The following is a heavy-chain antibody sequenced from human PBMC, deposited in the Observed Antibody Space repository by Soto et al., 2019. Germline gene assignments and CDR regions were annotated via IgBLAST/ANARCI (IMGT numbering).Heavy chain of an antibody. Sequence: SVKVSCKASGGTSSSYAISWVRQAPGQGLEWMGGIIPIFGTANYAQKFQGRVTITADESTSTAYMELSSLRSEDTAVYYCAGLYDSSGYYCGYGGQGSLVTVS. CDR1: GGTSSSYA. D-gene: IGHD3-22*01. CDR3: AGLYDSSGYYCGY. J-gene: IGHJ4*02. V-gene: IGHV1-69*01. CDR2: IIPIFGTA.